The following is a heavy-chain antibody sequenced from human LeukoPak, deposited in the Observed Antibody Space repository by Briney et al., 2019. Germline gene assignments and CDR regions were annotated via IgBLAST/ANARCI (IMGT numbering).Heavy chain of an antibody. V-gene: IGHV3-30-3*01. CDR3: ARGVTSDY. CDR2: ISYDGSNK. Sequence: GGSLRLSCAASGFTFSSYAMHWVRQAPGKGLEWVAVISYDGSNKYYADSVKGRFTISRDNSKNTLYLQMNSLRAEDTAVYYCARGVTSDYWGQGTLVTVSS. CDR1: GFTFSSYA. D-gene: IGHD3-16*01. J-gene: IGHJ4*02.